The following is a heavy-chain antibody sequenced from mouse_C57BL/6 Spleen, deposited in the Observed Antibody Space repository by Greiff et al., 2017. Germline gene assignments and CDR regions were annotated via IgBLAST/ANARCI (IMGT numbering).Heavy chain of an antibody. V-gene: IGHV1-61*01. CDR3: ATPASYGNYYAMDY. D-gene: IGHD2-1*01. J-gene: IGHJ4*01. Sequence: QVQLQQSGAELVRPGSSVKLSCKASGYTFTSYWMDWVKQRPGQGLEWIGNIYPSDSETHYNQKFKDKATLTVDKSSSTAYMQLSSLTSEDSAVYYCATPASYGNYYAMDYWGQGTSVTVSS. CDR1: GYTFTSYW. CDR2: IYPSDSET.